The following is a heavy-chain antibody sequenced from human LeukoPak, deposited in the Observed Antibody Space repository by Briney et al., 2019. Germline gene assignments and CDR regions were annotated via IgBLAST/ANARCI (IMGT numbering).Heavy chain of an antibody. CDR1: GYTFTDHY. CDR2: INPNSGGT. D-gene: IGHD4-17*01. J-gene: IGHJ4*02. Sequence: ASMKVSCKASGYTFTDHYIHWVRQAPGQGFEWMGRINPNSGGTNYPQKFLGRVTMTWDTSISTAYMELSSLRSDDTAVYYCAKDPFGLYGDYVPGGYWGQGTLVTVSS. CDR3: AKDPFGLYGDYVPGGY. V-gene: IGHV1-2*06.